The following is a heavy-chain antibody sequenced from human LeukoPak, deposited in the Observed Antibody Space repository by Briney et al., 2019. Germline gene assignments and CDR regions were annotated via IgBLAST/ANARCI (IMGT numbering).Heavy chain of an antibody. CDR1: GGSISSHY. CDR2: IYYSGST. CDR3: AREVYCGGDCSGFDY. Sequence: SETLSLTCTVSGGSISSHYWSWIRQPPGKGLEWIGYIYYSGSTNYNPSLKSRVTISVDTSKNQSSLKLSSVTAADTAVYYCAREVYCGGDCSGFDYWGQGTLVTVSS. V-gene: IGHV4-59*11. D-gene: IGHD2-21*02. J-gene: IGHJ4*02.